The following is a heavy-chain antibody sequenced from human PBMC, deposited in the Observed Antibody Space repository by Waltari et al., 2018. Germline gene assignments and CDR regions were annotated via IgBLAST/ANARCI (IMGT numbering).Heavy chain of an antibody. CDR3: ARNRGVDTIFGVGYGVPSEVDV. D-gene: IGHD3-3*01. Sequence: QVQLQESGPGLVKPSETLSLTCAVSGYSISSGYYWGWIRQPPGKGLEWIGSIYHSGSTYYNPALKSRVTISVDTSKNQFSLKLSSVTAADTAVDYCARNRGVDTIFGVGYGVPSEVDVWGKGTTVTVSS. CDR2: IYHSGST. CDR1: GYSISSGYY. J-gene: IGHJ6*04. V-gene: IGHV4-38-2*01.